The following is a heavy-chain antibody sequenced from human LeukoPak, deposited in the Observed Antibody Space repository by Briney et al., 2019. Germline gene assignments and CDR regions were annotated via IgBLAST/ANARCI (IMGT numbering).Heavy chain of an antibody. V-gene: IGHV4-34*01. Sequence: SETLSLTCAVYGGSFSGYYWSWIRQPPGKGLEWIGEINHSGSTNYNPSLKSRVTISVDTSKNQFSLKLSPVTAADTAVYYCARGGRWLQLRAFDYWGQGTLVTVSS. CDR1: GGSFSGYY. CDR2: INHSGST. J-gene: IGHJ4*02. CDR3: ARGGRWLQLRAFDY. D-gene: IGHD5-24*01.